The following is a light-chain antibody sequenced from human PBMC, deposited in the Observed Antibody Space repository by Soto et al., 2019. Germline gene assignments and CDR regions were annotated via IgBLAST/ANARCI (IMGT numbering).Light chain of an antibody. J-gene: IGLJ2*01. Sequence: QSALTQPPSASGSPGQSVTISCTGTSSDIGAYDYVSWYQQHPGNAPKLMIFGVTKRPAGVPDRFSGAKSDSTAFLTVSGLQADDEADYFCSSYAGTNTLLFGGGTKVTVL. CDR2: GVT. CDR3: SSYAGTNTLL. V-gene: IGLV2-8*01. CDR1: SSDIGAYDY.